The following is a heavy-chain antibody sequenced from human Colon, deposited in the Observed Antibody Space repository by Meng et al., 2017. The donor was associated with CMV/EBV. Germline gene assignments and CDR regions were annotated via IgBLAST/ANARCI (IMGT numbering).Heavy chain of an antibody. CDR2: IYYSGST. D-gene: IGHD2-2*01. Sequence: LTCTVSGGTSSSSSYYWGWIGQPPGKGLEWIGSIYYSGSTYYNPSLKSRVTISVDTSKNQFSLKLSSVTAADTAVYYCARGSKNWFDPWGQGTLVTVSS. CDR3: ARGSKNWFDP. CDR1: GGTSSSSSYY. V-gene: IGHV4-39*07. J-gene: IGHJ5*02.